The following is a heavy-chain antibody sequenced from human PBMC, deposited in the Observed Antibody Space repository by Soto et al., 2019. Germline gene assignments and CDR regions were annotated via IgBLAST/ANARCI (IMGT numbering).Heavy chain of an antibody. CDR2: ISGSGGST. Sequence: GGSLRLSCASSGFTFSSYAMSWVRQAPGKGLEWVSAISGSGGSTYYADSVKGRFTISRDNSKNTLYLQMNSLRAEDTAVYYCAKDQLIAAAGTCAYWGQGTLVTVSS. V-gene: IGHV3-23*01. J-gene: IGHJ4*02. CDR1: GFTFSSYA. CDR3: AKDQLIAAAGTCAY. D-gene: IGHD6-13*01.